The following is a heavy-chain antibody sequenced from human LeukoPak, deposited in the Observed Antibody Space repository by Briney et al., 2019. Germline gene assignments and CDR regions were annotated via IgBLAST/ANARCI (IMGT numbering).Heavy chain of an antibody. D-gene: IGHD6-13*01. V-gene: IGHV4-30-2*01. CDR2: IYRSGST. CDR1: GGSISSGGYS. J-gene: IGHJ4*02. CDR3: ARRDVGSSWSFDY. Sequence: PSETLSLTCAVSGGSISSGGYSWSWIRQPPGKGLEWIGYIYRSGSTYYNPSLKSRVTISVDRSKNQFSLKLSSVTAADTAVYYCARRDVGSSWSFDYWGQGTLVTVSS.